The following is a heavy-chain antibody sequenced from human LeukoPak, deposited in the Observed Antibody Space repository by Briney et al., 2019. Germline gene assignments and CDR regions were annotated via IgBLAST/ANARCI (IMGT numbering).Heavy chain of an antibody. CDR2: INPNSGGT. Sequence: ASVKVSCKASGYTFTGYYMHWVRQAPGQGLEWMGWINPNSGGTNYAQKFQGRVTMTRDTSISTAYMELSRLRSDDTAVYYCAREVGGYDTGVRYYYYYMDVWGKGTAVTISS. CDR3: AREVGGYDTGVRYYYYYMDV. J-gene: IGHJ6*03. V-gene: IGHV1-2*02. CDR1: GYTFTGYY. D-gene: IGHD5-12*01.